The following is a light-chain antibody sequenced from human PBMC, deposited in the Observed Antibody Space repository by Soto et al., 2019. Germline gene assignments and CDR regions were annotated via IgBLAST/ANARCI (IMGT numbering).Light chain of an antibody. CDR2: AAS. CDR1: QGIRNE. V-gene: IGKV1-6*01. J-gene: IGKJ4*01. Sequence: AIQLTQSPSSLFASIGDRVIITCRASQGIRNELGWYQQKPGRAPKFLIYAASNLQSGVSSRFSGSGSGTDFTLTISSLQPEDFATYYCLQDYSYPLTFGGGTKVEIK. CDR3: LQDYSYPLT.